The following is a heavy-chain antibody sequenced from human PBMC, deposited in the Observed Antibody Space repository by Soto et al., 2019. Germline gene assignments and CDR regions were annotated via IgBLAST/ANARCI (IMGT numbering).Heavy chain of an antibody. CDR3: ARESLGATSLAFDP. CDR2: INAGNGNT. V-gene: IGHV1-3*01. CDR1: GYTLTSYA. D-gene: IGHD1-26*01. Sequence: GASVKVSCKASGYTLTSYAMHWVRQAPGQRLEWMGWINAGNGNTKYSQKFQGRVTITRDTSASTAYMELSSLRSEDTAVYYCARESLGATSLAFDPWGQGTLVTVSS. J-gene: IGHJ5*02.